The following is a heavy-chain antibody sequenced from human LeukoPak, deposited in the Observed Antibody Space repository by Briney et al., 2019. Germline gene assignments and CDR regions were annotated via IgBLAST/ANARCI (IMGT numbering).Heavy chain of an antibody. D-gene: IGHD3-22*01. CDR2: INPSGGST. V-gene: IGHV1-46*01. J-gene: IGHJ4*02. CDR3: ARASYYYDSSGHYFDY. Sequence: ASVKVSCKASGYTFTSYYMHWVRQAPGQGLEWMGIINPSGGSTSYAQKFQGRVTMTRDMSTSTVYMELSSLRSEDTAVYYCARASYYYDSSGHYFDYWGQGTLVTVSS. CDR1: GYTFTSYY.